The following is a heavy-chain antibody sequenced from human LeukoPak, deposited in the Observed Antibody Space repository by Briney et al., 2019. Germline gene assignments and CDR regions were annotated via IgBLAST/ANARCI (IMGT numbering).Heavy chain of an antibody. CDR3: ARGRRSIVVVPAARRGYYYMDV. CDR1: GGSINVFY. V-gene: IGHV4-4*07. CDR2: ISTSGNT. J-gene: IGHJ6*03. D-gene: IGHD2-2*01. Sequence: SETLSLTCTVSGGSINVFYWSWIRQPAGKGLQWIGRISTSGNTDYNPSLKSRVTMSVDTSKNQFSLKLSSVTAADTAVYYCARGRRSIVVVPAARRGYYYMDVWGNGTTVTVSS.